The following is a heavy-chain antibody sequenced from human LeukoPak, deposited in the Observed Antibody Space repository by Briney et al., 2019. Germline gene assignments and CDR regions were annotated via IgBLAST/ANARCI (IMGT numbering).Heavy chain of an antibody. Sequence: ASVKVSCKASGYSFVGYGITWVRQAPGQGLEWMGWISAYNGNTNYAQKLQGRVTMTTDTSTSTAYMELRSLRSDDTAVYYCARDGAYYYEDYWGQGTLVTVSS. CDR2: ISAYNGNT. D-gene: IGHD3-22*01. CDR1: GYSFVGYG. V-gene: IGHV1-18*01. CDR3: ARDGAYYYEDY. J-gene: IGHJ4*02.